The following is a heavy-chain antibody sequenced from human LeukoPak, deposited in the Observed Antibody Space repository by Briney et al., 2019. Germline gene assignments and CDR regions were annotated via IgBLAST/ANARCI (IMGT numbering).Heavy chain of an antibody. J-gene: IGHJ4*02. CDR1: GYTFTSYD. Sequence: GASVKVSCKASGYTFTSYDIHWVRQATGQGLEWMGWMNPNSGNTGYAQKFQGRVTITRNTSISTAYMELSSLRSDDTAVYYCAREINGAFDYWGQGTVVTVSS. D-gene: IGHD3-10*01. CDR2: MNPNSGNT. CDR3: AREINGAFDY. V-gene: IGHV1-8*03.